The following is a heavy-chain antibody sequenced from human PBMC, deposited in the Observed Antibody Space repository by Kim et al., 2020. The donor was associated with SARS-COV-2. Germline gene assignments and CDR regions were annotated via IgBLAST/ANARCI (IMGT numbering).Heavy chain of an antibody. J-gene: IGHJ6*02. CDR1: GYSFTSYW. D-gene: IGHD1-1*01. CDR2: IYPGDSDT. V-gene: IGHV5-51*01. CDR3: ARQKEATTAYYYYYGMDV. Sequence: GESLKISCKGSGYSFTSYWIGWVRQMPGKGLEWIGIIYPGDSDTRYSPSFQGQVTISADKSISTAYLQWSSLKASDTAMYYCARQKEATTAYYYYYGMDVWGQGTTVTVSS.